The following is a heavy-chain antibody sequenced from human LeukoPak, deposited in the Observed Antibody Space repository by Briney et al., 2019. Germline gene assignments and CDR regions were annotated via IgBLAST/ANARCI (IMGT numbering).Heavy chain of an antibody. J-gene: IGHJ4*02. V-gene: IGHV3-53*01. CDR3: SLGSGYGYFDY. D-gene: IGHD5-12*01. CDR2: IYSGGST. Sequence: GGSLRLSCAASGFTVSSNYMSWVRQAPGKGLEWVSVIYSGGSTYYADSVKERFTISRDNSKNTLYLQMNSLRAEDTAVYYCSLGSGYGYFDYWGQGTLVTVSS. CDR1: GFTVSSNY.